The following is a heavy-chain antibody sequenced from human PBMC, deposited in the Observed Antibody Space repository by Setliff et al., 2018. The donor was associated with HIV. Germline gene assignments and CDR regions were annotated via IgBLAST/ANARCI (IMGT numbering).Heavy chain of an antibody. D-gene: IGHD1-26*01. Sequence: GGSLRLSCAASGFTVSDNYMNWVRQAPGKGLEWVSYISSSSSTIYYADSVKGRFTISRDNAKNSLYLQMNSLRAEDTAVYYCARVSELLAYYMDVWGKGTTVTVSS. V-gene: IGHV3-48*01. CDR3: ARVSELLAYYMDV. CDR1: GFTVSDNY. J-gene: IGHJ6*03. CDR2: ISSSSSTI.